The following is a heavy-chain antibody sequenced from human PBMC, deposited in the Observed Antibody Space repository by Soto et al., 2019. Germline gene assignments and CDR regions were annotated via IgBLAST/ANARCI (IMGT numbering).Heavy chain of an antibody. J-gene: IGHJ6*02. CDR3: ARTPMVRGVIYCMEV. CDR1: GGSISSGGYY. CDR2: IYYSGST. V-gene: IGHV4-31*03. D-gene: IGHD3-10*01. Sequence: PSETLSLTCTVSGGSISSGGYYWSWIRQHPGKGLEWIGYIYYSGSTYYNPSLKSRVTISVDTSKNQFSLKLSSVTAADTAVYYCARTPMVRGVIYCMEVWGQGTTVSVSS.